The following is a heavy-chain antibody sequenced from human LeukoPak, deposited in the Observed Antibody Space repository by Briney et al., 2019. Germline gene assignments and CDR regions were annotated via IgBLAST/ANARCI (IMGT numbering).Heavy chain of an antibody. V-gene: IGHV3-66*01. CDR3: ARDYNYDVDV. CDR2: IYSGGNT. Sequence: GGSLRSSHADPRFTVGINLLTWVRQAPLHGLEWVSLIYSGGNTHYADSVKGRFTISRDNSKNTVCLQMTSLRTEDTAVYYCARDYNYDVDVWGQGTTVTVSS. J-gene: IGHJ6*02. CDR1: RFTVGINL.